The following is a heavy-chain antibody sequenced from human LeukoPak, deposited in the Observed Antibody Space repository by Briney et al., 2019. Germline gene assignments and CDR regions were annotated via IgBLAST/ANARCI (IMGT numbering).Heavy chain of an antibody. V-gene: IGHV4-34*01. Sequence: SETLSLTCAVYGGSFSGYYWSWIRQPPGKGLEWIGEINHSGSTNYNPSLKSRVTILVDTSKNQFSLKLSSVTAADTAVYYCARGYSSGWIDYWGQGTLVTVSS. CDR3: ARGYSSGWIDY. CDR2: INHSGST. J-gene: IGHJ4*02. D-gene: IGHD6-19*01. CDR1: GGSFSGYY.